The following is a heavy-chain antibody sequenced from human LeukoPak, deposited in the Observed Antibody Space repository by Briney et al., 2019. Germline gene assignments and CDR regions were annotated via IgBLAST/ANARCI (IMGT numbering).Heavy chain of an antibody. J-gene: IGHJ2*01. CDR2: INPNSGGT. D-gene: IGHD4-11*01. Sequence: ASVKVSCKASGYTFTSYYMHWVRQAPGQGLEWMGWINPNSGGTNYAQKFQGWVTMTRDTSISTAYMELSRLRSDDTAVYYCARDRDYSKRSYWYFDLWGRGTLVTVSS. CDR1: GYTFTSYY. CDR3: ARDRDYSKRSYWYFDL. V-gene: IGHV1-2*04.